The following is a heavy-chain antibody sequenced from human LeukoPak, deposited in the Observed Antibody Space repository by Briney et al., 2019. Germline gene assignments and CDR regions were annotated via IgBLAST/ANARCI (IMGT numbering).Heavy chain of an antibody. J-gene: IGHJ4*02. Sequence: SETLSLTCTVSGGSISSSSYYWGWIRQPPGKGLEWIGNIYYNGITYYNPSLKSRVTISLDTSKNQFSLKLSSVTAADTAVYYCARGSGYYGEDFGYWGQGTLVTVSS. CDR3: ARGSGYYGEDFGY. V-gene: IGHV4-39*07. CDR2: IYYNGIT. CDR1: GGSISSSSYY. D-gene: IGHD3-22*01.